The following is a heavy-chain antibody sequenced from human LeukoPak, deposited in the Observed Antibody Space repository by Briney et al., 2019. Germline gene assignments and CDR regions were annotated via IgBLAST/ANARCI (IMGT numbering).Heavy chain of an antibody. J-gene: IGHJ4*02. CDR1: GGSLSGYY. V-gene: IGHV4-34*01. Sequence: SSETLSLTCAVYGGSLSGYYCSWIRQPPGKGLEWIGEINHSGSTNYNPSLKSRVTISVDTSKNQFSLKLSSVTAADTAVYYCARQLPHGGDTGYWGQGTLVTVSS. CDR2: INHSGST. CDR3: ARQLPHGGDTGY. D-gene: IGHD2-2*01.